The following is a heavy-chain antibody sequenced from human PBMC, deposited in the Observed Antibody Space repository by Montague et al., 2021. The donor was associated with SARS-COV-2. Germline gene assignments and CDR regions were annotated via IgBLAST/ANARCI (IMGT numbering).Heavy chain of an antibody. Sequence: SETLSLTCTVSGGSISSYYWSWIRQPPGKGLEWIGYIYYSGSTNXNPSLKSRVTISVDTSKNQFSLKLSSVTAADTAVYYCVRGAGYYYGSGSYYKARDVFDIWGQGTMVTVSS. D-gene: IGHD3-10*01. CDR1: GGSISSYY. V-gene: IGHV4-59*01. J-gene: IGHJ3*02. CDR3: VRGAGYYYGSGSYYKARDVFDI. CDR2: IYYSGST.